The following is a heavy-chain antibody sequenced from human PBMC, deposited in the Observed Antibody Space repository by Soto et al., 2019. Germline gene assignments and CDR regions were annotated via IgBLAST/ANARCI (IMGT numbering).Heavy chain of an antibody. J-gene: IGHJ4*02. V-gene: IGHV3-53*01. Sequence: GGSLRLSCAASGFTVSSNYMSWVRQAPGKGLEWVSVIYSGGSTYYADSVKGRFTTSRDNSKNTLYLQMNSLRAEDTAVYYCARESIYYDSSGYSLFDYWGQGTLVTVSS. CDR1: GFTVSSNY. CDR2: IYSGGST. CDR3: ARESIYYDSSGYSLFDY. D-gene: IGHD3-22*01.